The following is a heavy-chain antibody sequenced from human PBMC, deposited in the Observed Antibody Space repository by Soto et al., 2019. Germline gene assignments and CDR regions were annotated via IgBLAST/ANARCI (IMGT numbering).Heavy chain of an antibody. CDR1: GGSISGGGYS. CDR3: ARRKVRDYYYYGMDV. J-gene: IGHJ6*02. Sequence: SETLSLTCAVSGGSISGGGYSWSWIRQPPGKGREWIGYIYHSGSTYYNPSLKSRVTISVDRSKNQFSLKRSSVTAADTAVYYCARRKVRDYYYYGMDVWGQGTTVTVSS. CDR2: IYHSGST. V-gene: IGHV4-30-2*01.